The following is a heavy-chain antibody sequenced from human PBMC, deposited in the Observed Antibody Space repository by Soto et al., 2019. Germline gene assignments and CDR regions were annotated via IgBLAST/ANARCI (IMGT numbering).Heavy chain of an antibody. Sequence: PSETLSLTCAVYGGSFSDYSWTWIRQPPGKGLEWIGEINHSGSTYYNPSLKSRVTISVDTSNNQFSLTLTSVTAADMAMYYCARHSVTYYDFYDWGKGTLVTVSS. V-gene: IGHV4-34*01. CDR1: GGSFSDYS. J-gene: IGHJ4*02. D-gene: IGHD1-26*01. CDR2: INHSGST. CDR3: ARHSVTYYDFYD.